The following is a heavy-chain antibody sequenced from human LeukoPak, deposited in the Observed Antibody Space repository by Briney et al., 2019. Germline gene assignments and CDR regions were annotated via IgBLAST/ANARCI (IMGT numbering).Heavy chain of an antibody. CDR2: IYYSGST. J-gene: IGHJ4*02. CDR1: GGSISSYY. Sequence: SETLSLTCTVSGGSISSYYWTWIRQFPGKGLEWIGSIYYSGSTYYNPSLKSRVTISVDTSKNQFSLRLSSVTAADTAVYYRARSRIAVAGTDYWGQGTPVTVSS. D-gene: IGHD6-19*01. V-gene: IGHV4-59*05. CDR3: ARSRIAVAGTDY.